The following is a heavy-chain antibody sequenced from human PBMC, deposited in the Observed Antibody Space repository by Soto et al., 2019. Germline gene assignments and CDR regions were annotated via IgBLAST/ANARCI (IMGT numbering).Heavy chain of an antibody. J-gene: IGHJ3*02. CDR2: ITGSGGST. CDR1: GFTFNSYA. V-gene: IGHV3-23*01. Sequence: GGSLRLSCAASGFTFNSYAMSWVRQAPGKGLEWVSAITGSGGSTYYADSVKGRFTISRDNSKNTLYLQMHSLRAEDAAVYYCAKPGGIFWTDAFDIWGQGTMVTVSS. CDR3: AKPGGIFWTDAFDI. D-gene: IGHD3-9*01.